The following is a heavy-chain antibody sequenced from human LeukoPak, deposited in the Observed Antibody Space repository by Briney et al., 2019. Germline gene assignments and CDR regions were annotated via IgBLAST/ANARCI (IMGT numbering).Heavy chain of an antibody. V-gene: IGHV1-2*02. CDR3: ARDLIARRFSGHTHPSSMALDY. CDR2: INPNSGGT. D-gene: IGHD2/OR15-2a*01. CDR1: EYTLNDYY. Sequence: GASVKVSCKASEYTLNDYYIHWVRQAPGQGLEWMGWINPNSGGTKFPQTFQDRVTMTWDTSISTAYMEFSGLISDDTAVYFCARDLIARRFSGHTHPSSMALDYWGQGTLVTVSS. J-gene: IGHJ4*02.